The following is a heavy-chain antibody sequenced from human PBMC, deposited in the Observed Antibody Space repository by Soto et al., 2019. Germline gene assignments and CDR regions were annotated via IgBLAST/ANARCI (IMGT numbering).Heavy chain of an antibody. J-gene: IGHJ6*02. CDR1: GYTFTGYY. D-gene: IGHD2-2*01. CDR3: ARDRRVCSSTSCYYYYYGMDV. V-gene: IGHV1-2*04. CDR2: INPNSGGT. Sequence: QVPLVQSGAEVKKPGASVKVSCKASGYTFTGYYMHWVRQAPGQGLEWMGWINPNSGGTNYAQKFQGWVTMTRDTSISTAYMELSRLRSDDTAVYYCARDRRVCSSTSCYYYYYGMDVWGQGTTVTVSS.